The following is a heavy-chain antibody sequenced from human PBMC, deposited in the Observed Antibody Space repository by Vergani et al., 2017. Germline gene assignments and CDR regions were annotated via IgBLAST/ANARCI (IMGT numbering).Heavy chain of an antibody. D-gene: IGHD1-26*01. V-gene: IGHV4-61*02. CDR1: GASMSSVGYY. Sequence: QVQLQESGPGLVKPSQTLSLTCTVSGASMSSVGYYWTWIRQAAGKRLEWIGDILYSGTANYNPSFQGRVSMSVATSKNQFSLTLSSVNATDTAVYYCARGSGAADYSGPDSWGQGTRVTVSS. CDR2: ILYSGTA. J-gene: IGHJ5*01. CDR3: ARGSGAADYSGPDS.